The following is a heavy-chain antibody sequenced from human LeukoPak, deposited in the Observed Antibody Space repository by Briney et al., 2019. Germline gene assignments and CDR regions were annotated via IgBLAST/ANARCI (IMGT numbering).Heavy chain of an antibody. Sequence: SETLSLTCAVYGGSFSGYYWSWIREPPGKGLEWIGEINHSGSTNYNPSLKSRVTISVDTSKNQFSLKLSSVTAADTAVYYCARGPDIVVVVAATRNGQDYFDYWGQGTLVTVSS. V-gene: IGHV4-34*01. CDR3: ARGPDIVVVVAATRNGQDYFDY. J-gene: IGHJ4*02. CDR2: INHSGST. CDR1: GGSFSGYY. D-gene: IGHD2-15*01.